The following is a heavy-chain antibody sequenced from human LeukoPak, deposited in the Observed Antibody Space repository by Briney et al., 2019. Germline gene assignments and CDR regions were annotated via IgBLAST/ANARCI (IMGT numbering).Heavy chain of an antibody. CDR2: VFYSGST. V-gene: IGHV4-59*01. CDR3: ARLRTRTLDV. CDR1: GGSISNYY. Sequence: PSETLSLTCTVSGGSISNYYWSWIRQPPGKGLEWIGYVFYSGSTNYNPSLRSRVTISVDTSKNQFSLKLSSVTAADTAVYYCARLRTRTLDVWGKGTTVTISS. J-gene: IGHJ6*04.